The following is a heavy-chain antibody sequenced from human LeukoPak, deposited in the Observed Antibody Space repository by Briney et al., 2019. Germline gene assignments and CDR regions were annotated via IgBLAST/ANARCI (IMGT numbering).Heavy chain of an antibody. CDR3: ARLPRIAAADYFEY. Sequence: TLSLTCTVSGYSISSGYYWSWIRQPAGKGLEWIGRIYTSGSTNYNPSLKSRVTISVDTSKNQFSLKLSSVTAADTAVYYCARLPRIAAADYFEYWGQGTLVTVSS. J-gene: IGHJ4*02. D-gene: IGHD6-13*01. CDR2: IYTSGST. CDR1: GYSISSGYY. V-gene: IGHV4-61*02.